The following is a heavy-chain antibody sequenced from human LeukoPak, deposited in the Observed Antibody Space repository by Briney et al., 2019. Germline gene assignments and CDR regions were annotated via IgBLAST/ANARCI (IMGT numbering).Heavy chain of an antibody. D-gene: IGHD3-22*01. CDR3: ARDLRSSGYYAFDY. Sequence: PGGSLRLSCAASEFSVGSNYTTWVRQAPGKGLEWVSSISSSSSYIYYADSLKGRFTISRDNAKNSLYLQMNSLRAEDTAVYYCARDLRSSGYYAFDYWGQGTLVTVSS. CDR1: EFSVGSNY. V-gene: IGHV3-21*01. CDR2: ISSSSSYI. J-gene: IGHJ4*02.